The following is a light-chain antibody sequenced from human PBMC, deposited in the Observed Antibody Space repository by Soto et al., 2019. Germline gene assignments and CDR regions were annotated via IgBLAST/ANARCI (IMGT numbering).Light chain of an antibody. J-gene: IGKJ1*01. Sequence: DIQMTQSPSTLSASVGERVTITCRASQSISSWLAWYQQKPGKAPKLLIYDASSLESGVPSRFSGSGSGTEFTLTIGGLQPDDFATYYCQHYNAFPWPFGQGTKVDIK. CDR1: QSISSW. CDR3: QHYNAFPWP. CDR2: DAS. V-gene: IGKV1-5*01.